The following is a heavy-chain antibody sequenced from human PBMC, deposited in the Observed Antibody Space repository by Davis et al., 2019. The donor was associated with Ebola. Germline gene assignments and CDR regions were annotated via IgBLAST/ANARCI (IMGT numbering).Heavy chain of an antibody. CDR2: INRGGST. J-gene: IGHJ4*02. CDR1: GGSFGTYY. Sequence: PSETLSLTCAVYGGSFGTYYWSWIRQPPGKGLEWIGEINRGGSTIYNPSLKSRITISVDTSRNQFSLKLTSVTAADTAVYYCARGEGYKWDLLPDYWGQGTLVTVSS. CDR3: ARGEGYKWDLLPDY. V-gene: IGHV4-34*01. D-gene: IGHD1-26*01.